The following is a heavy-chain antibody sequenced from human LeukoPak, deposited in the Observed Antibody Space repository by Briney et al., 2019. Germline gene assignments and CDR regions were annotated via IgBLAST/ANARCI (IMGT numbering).Heavy chain of an antibody. CDR1: GGSISSYY. D-gene: IGHD3-3*01. CDR2: IYTTGNT. J-gene: IGHJ4*02. V-gene: IGHV4-4*07. Sequence: KPSETLSLTCSVSGGSISSYYWRWIRQPPGKGREWIGRIYTTGNTDYNPSLKSRVTMSVDTSKNQFSLNLSSVTAADTAVYYCARDARGWSGFDYWGQGTLVTVSS. CDR3: ARDARGWSGFDY.